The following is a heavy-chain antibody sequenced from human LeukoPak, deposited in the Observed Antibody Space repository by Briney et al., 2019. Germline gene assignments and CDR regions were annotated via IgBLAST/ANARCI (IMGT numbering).Heavy chain of an antibody. Sequence: GGSLRLSCAASGFTFSDHYMDWVRQAPGKGLEWVARTRNKGNSYTKEYAASVKGSFSISRDDSQNSLYLHMNSLQTDDTAVYFCARSGSYEAFDYWGQGTLVAVSS. J-gene: IGHJ4*02. CDR2: TRNKGNSYTK. CDR1: GFTFSDHY. CDR3: ARSGSYEAFDY. D-gene: IGHD3-22*01. V-gene: IGHV3-72*01.